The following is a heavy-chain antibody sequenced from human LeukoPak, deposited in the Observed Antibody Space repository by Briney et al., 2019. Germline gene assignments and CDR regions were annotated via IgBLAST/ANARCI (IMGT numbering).Heavy chain of an antibody. CDR1: GYTFTSYG. CDR3: AATPLGYDSSGYPAKYYFDY. CDR2: ISACNGNT. V-gene: IGHV1-18*01. Sequence: ASVKVSCKASGYTFTSYGISWVRQAPGQGLEWMGWISACNGNTNYAQKLQGRVTMTTDTSTSTAYMELRSLRSDDTAVYYCAATPLGYDSSGYPAKYYFDYWGQGTLVTVSS. J-gene: IGHJ4*02. D-gene: IGHD3-22*01.